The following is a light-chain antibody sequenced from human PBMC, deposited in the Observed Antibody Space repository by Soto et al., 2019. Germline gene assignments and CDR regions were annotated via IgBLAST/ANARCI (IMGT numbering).Light chain of an antibody. Sequence: EIVLTQFPATLSLSPGERATLSCRASQNVNSSSLTWYQQKPGQAPRLLLYDTVSRATHIPDKFSGSGSGTDFTLAISRLEPEDFAVYYCQHFGSSPPKFTFGLGTKLEIK. V-gene: IGKV3-20*01. CDR3: QHFGSSPPKFT. CDR1: QNVNSSS. CDR2: DTV. J-gene: IGKJ2*01.